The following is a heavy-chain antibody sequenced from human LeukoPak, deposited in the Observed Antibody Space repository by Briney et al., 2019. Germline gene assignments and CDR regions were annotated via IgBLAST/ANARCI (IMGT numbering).Heavy chain of an antibody. CDR3: AKTVLRYFDGMGV. D-gene: IGHD3-9*01. Sequence: GGSLRLSCAASGFTFSSYSMNWVRQAPGKGLEWLSYISSSGTTIYYADSVKGRFTISRDNAKNSLYLQMNSLRAEDTAVYYCAKTVLRYFDGMGVWGQGTTVTVSS. J-gene: IGHJ6*02. CDR2: ISSSGTTI. V-gene: IGHV3-48*04. CDR1: GFTFSSYS.